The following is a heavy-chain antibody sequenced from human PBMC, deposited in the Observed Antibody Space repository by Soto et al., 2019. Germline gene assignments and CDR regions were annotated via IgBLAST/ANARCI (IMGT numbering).Heavy chain of an antibody. CDR3: ARGVYGSGNYCTGPSAFDI. J-gene: IGHJ3*02. CDR1: GGTLSDHG. D-gene: IGHD3-10*01. CDR2: TIPVFNTA. V-gene: IGHV1-69*06. Sequence: QVQLEQSGAEVKKPGSSVKVSCKASGGTLSDHGVAWLRQAPGQGLEWMGGTIPVFNTAKYAQKFQGRVTVTAEKFTTIAYMELSSLRSADTAFYFCARGVYGSGNYCTGPSAFDIWGQGTMVIVSS.